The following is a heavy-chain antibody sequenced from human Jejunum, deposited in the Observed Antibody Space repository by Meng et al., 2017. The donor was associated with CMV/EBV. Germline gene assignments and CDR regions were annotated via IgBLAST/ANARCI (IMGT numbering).Heavy chain of an antibody. D-gene: IGHD3-16*01. CDR2: IAYSGST. V-gene: IGHV4-61*08. Sequence: GSGVSVRSRDSYWSWIRRPPGKEMEWMGYIAYSGSTNYNPSLKSRVTMSLDTSKTQVSLRLNSVTAADTAVYYCAWGPNMFYFDSWAQGTLVTVSS. CDR1: GVSVRSRDSY. CDR3: AWGPNMFYFDS. J-gene: IGHJ4*02.